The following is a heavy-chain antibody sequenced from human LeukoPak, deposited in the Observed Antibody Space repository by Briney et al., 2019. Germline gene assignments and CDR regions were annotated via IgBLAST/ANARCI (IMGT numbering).Heavy chain of an antibody. CDR1: GFTFSSYG. D-gene: IGHD3-3*01. CDR3: AKLAFWSGQPGVVWFVT. CDR2: ISGSGGST. Sequence: GRSLRLSCAASGFTFSSYGMSWVRQAPGKGLEWVSAISGSGGSTYYADSVKGRFTISRDNSKNTLYMQIRSLRAEDTAVYYCAKLAFWSGQPGVVWFVTWGQGTLGTVSS. V-gene: IGHV3-23*01. J-gene: IGHJ5*02.